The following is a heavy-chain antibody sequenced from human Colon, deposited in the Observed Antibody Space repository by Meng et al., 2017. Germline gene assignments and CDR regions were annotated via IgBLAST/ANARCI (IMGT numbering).Heavy chain of an antibody. CDR3: ARDHGTGLDH. Sequence: QVPVVVCGGGLVKPGGSLRLACAASGFTFRDYYMTWIRQAPGKGLEWVSHISSSGKIIDYADSVKGRFTISRDNANNSLYLQMDSLTADDTAVYYCARDHGTGLDHWGQGALVTVSS. D-gene: IGHD1-14*01. CDR2: ISSSGKII. V-gene: IGHV3-11*01. CDR1: GFTFRDYY. J-gene: IGHJ4*02.